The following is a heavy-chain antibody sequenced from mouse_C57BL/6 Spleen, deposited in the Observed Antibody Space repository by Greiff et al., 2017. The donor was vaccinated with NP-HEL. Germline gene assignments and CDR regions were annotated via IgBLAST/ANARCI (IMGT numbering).Heavy chain of an antibody. CDR2: FYPGSGSI. CDR1: GYTFTEYT. J-gene: IGHJ3*01. Sequence: QVHVKQSGAELVKPGASVKLSCKASGYTFTEYTIHWVKQRSGQGLEWIGWFYPGSGSIKYNEKFKDKATLTADKSSSTVYMELSRLTSEDSAVYFCARHEEEAPNWDWFAYWGQGTLVTVSA. V-gene: IGHV1-62-2*01. CDR3: ARHEEEAPNWDWFAY. D-gene: IGHD4-1*02.